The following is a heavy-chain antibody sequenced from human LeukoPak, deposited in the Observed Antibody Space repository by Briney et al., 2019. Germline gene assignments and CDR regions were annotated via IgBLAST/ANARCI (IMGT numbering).Heavy chain of an antibody. J-gene: IGHJ3*02. D-gene: IGHD3-22*01. CDR2: IYPGDSDT. CDR3: AIRYHDSSGYYYRVVDAFDI. CDR1: GYSFTNYW. V-gene: IGHV5-51*01. Sequence: GESLKISCKGSGYSFTNYWIGWVRQMPGKGLEWMGIIYPGDSDTRYSPSFQGQVTISADKSISTAYLQWSSLKASDTAMYYCAIRYHDSSGYYYRVVDAFDIWGQGTMVTVSS.